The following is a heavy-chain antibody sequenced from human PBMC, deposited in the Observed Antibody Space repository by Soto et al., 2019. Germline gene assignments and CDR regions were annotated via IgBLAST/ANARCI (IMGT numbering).Heavy chain of an antibody. J-gene: IGHJ4*02. Sequence: QVQLQESGPGLVKPSETLSLTCTVSGGSISSYYWSWIRQPPGKGLEWIGYIYYSGSTNYNPSLKSRVTITVDTSKNQCSPKLKSMTAADTAVYYCAGHNYGSGSTYFDYWGQGTLVTVSS. D-gene: IGHD3-10*01. CDR3: AGHNYGSGSTYFDY. CDR2: IYYSGST. V-gene: IGHV4-59*08. CDR1: GGSISSYY.